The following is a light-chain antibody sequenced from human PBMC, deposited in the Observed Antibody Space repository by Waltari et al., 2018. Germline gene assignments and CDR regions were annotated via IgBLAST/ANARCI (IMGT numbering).Light chain of an antibody. J-gene: IGKJ1*01. CDR1: QSVSRT. Sequence: EIVLTQSPGTLSLAPGERATLSCRASQSVSRTLAWYQQKPGQAPSLLIYAASTRATGIPDRFSGSASGTDFSLTISRLEPEDFAVYYCQHYVRLPATFGQGTKVEIK. CDR3: QHYVRLPAT. CDR2: AAS. V-gene: IGKV3-20*01.